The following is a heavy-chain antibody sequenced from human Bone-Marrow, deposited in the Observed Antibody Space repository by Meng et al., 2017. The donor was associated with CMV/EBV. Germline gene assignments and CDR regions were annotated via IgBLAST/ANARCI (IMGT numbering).Heavy chain of an antibody. CDR1: GYTFTGYY. CDR3: ARDQGGVYCGCVCYSLDY. D-gene: IGHD2-21*01. V-gene: IGHV1-2*02. Sequence: ASVTVSCKASGYTFTGYYMHWVRQAPRQGIEWLGWINPNSGGTNYAQKFQGRVTMTRDTSISKAYMEPSRLRSYDTAVYFGARDQGGVYCGCVCYSLDYWGQGTLVTVSS. J-gene: IGHJ4*02. CDR2: INPNSGGT.